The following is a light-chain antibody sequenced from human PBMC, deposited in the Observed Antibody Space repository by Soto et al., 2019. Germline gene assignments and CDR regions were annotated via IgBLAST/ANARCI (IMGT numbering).Light chain of an antibody. CDR3: GTWDSSLSVGV. CDR2: ENN. CDR1: NIGNNY. V-gene: IGLV1-51*02. J-gene: IGLJ1*01. Sequence: QSALTQPPSVSAAAGQTVTISCSNIGNNYVSWYQQFPGTAPKLLIYENNKRPSGIPDRFSGSKSGTSATLGITGLQTGDEADYYCGTWDSSLSVGVFGTGTKLTVL.